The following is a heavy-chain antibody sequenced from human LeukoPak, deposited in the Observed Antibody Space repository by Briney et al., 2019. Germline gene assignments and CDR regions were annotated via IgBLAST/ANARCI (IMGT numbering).Heavy chain of an antibody. CDR2: IYYNRST. CDR3: ARDLLDTSMVHYWYFDL. V-gene: IGHV4-31*03. CDR1: GSSISSGEYY. D-gene: IGHD5-18*01. J-gene: IGHJ2*01. Sequence: PSETLSLTCTVSGSSISSGEYYWSWIHQHPGKGLEWIGYIYYNRSTYYNPSLKSRVTISVDTSKNQFSLKLSSVTAADTAVYYCARDLLDTSMVHYWYFDLWGRGTLVTVSS.